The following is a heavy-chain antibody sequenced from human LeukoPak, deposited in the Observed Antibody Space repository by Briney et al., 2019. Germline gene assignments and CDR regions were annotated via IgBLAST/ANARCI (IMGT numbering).Heavy chain of an antibody. Sequence: AGSLRLSCAASGVTFSSYGMHWGCHAPRPGLGRVAVISYDGSNKYYADSVRGRFTISRDNSQNTLYLRMNSLRAEDTAVYYCAKAKVPQYSAEYFQNWGQGNLVTVSS. CDR1: GVTFSSYG. CDR3: AKAKVPQYSAEYFQN. J-gene: IGHJ1*01. V-gene: IGHV3-30*18. CDR2: ISYDGSNK. D-gene: IGHD2-21*01.